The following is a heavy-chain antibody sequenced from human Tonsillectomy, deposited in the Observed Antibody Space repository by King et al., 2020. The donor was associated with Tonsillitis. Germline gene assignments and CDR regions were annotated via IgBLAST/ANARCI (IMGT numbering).Heavy chain of an antibody. Sequence: VQLVEAGGGLVKPGGSLRLSFAASKFTFSNAWMSWVRQAPGKGLEGGGRIKSETNGGTTDYAVSVKGRFTMPRDDSKTTLYLQMDSLKTEDTAVYYCTADHYYYFDYWGQGTLVTVSS. V-gene: IGHV3-15*01. D-gene: IGHD3-10*01. CDR2: IKSETNGGTT. CDR1: KFTFSNAW. CDR3: TADHYYYFDY. J-gene: IGHJ4*02.